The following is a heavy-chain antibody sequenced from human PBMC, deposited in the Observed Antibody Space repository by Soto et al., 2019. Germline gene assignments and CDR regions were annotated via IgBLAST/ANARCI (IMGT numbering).Heavy chain of an antibody. CDR1: GDSIISSDFY. CDR3: ARHSLALRKNNWFDP. CDR2: IFYLGSS. Sequence: SETLSLTCTVSGDSIISSDFYWGWVRQPPGKGLEWIGCIFYLGSSYYNPSLKSRVTMSVDTSKNQFSLRLRSVTAADTALYFCARHSLALRKNNWFDPWGQGIMVTVSS. D-gene: IGHD3-3*02. J-gene: IGHJ5*02. V-gene: IGHV4-39*01.